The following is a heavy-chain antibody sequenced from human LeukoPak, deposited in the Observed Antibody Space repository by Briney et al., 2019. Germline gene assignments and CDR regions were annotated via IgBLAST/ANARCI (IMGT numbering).Heavy chain of an antibody. D-gene: IGHD3-9*01. J-gene: IGHJ4*02. CDR1: GFTFSSYA. CDR2: ISGSGGST. CDR3: AKGAGILTGYYFAY. Sequence: GGSLRLSCAASGFTFSSYAMNWGRQAPGKGLEWVSAISGSGGSTYYADSVKGRFTISRDNSKNTLFLQMNSLRAEDTAVFYCAKGAGILTGYYFAYWGQGTLVTVSS. V-gene: IGHV3-23*01.